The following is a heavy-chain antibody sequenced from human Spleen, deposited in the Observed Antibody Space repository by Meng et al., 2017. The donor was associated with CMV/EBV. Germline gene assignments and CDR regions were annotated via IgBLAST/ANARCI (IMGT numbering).Heavy chain of an antibody. CDR2: INHSGSP. V-gene: IGHV4-34*01. Sequence: QWLLHQCAAGLLNPSEPLSLSCAVYGGCFSCYYWSWIRPPQGKALEWIGEINHSGSPNYTPSLKSRVTISVDTSKNQCSLKLSSVTAADTAVYSCARDSSTYSGYELVYNWFDPWGQGTLVTVSS. CDR1: GGCFSCYY. CDR3: ARDSSTYSGYELVYNWFDP. D-gene: IGHD5-12*01. J-gene: IGHJ5*02.